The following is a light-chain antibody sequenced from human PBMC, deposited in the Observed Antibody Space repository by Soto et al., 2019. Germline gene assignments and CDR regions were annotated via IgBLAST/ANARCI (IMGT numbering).Light chain of an antibody. J-gene: IGKJ1*01. Sequence: DIQMTQSPSTLSASVGDRVTLTCRASQSISSWLAWYQQKPGKAPKLLIYKASSLASGVPSRFSGSGSGTEFTLTISILQPDYFAFYYCQQHNSYSPWTFGQGTKVEIK. CDR3: QQHNSYSPWT. CDR1: QSISSW. V-gene: IGKV1-5*03. CDR2: KAS.